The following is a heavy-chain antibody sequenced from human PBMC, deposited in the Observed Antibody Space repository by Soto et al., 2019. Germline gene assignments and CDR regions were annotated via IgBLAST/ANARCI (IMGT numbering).Heavy chain of an antibody. CDR3: ARDVLSDSSGYYYGGGFDY. Sequence: GGSLRLSCAASGFAFSSYAMHWVRQASGKGLEWVAVISYDGSNKYYADSVKGRFTISRDNSKNTLYLQMNSLRAEDTAVYYCARDVLSDSSGYYYGGGFDYWGQGTLVTVSS. CDR1: GFAFSSYA. J-gene: IGHJ4*02. D-gene: IGHD3-22*01. CDR2: ISYDGSNK. V-gene: IGHV3-30-3*01.